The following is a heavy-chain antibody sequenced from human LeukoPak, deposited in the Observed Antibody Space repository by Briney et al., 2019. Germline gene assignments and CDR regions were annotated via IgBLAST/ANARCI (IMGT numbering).Heavy chain of an antibody. V-gene: IGHV4-59*01. Sequence: SETLSLTCTVSGDSISDDYWSWIRQPPGKGLEWIGYIYYSGRTTYNPSLKSRVTISIDTSKSQFSLTLTSVTAADTAVYYCARVAYGSSWFDPWGQGTLVIVSS. J-gene: IGHJ5*02. D-gene: IGHD2-2*01. CDR3: ARVAYGSSWFDP. CDR2: IYYSGRT. CDR1: GDSISDDY.